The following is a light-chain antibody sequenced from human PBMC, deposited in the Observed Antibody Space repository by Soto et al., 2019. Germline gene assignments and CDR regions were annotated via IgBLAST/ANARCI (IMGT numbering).Light chain of an antibody. J-gene: IGKJ2*01. CDR2: SAS. CDR1: QSVGTN. CDR3: QQYNNWPPYS. V-gene: IGKV3-15*01. Sequence: IVMTQSPATLSVSPGESATLSCRASQSVGTNLAWYQQTPGQAPRVLIHSASTRATGIPARFSGSGSDTEFTLTICGLQSEDFAIYYCQQYNNWPPYSFGQGTKLEN.